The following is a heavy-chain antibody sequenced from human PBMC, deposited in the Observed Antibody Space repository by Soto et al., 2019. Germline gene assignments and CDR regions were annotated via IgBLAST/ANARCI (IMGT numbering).Heavy chain of an antibody. D-gene: IGHD3-22*01. CDR3: ARHYDRSGDLDY. J-gene: IGHJ4*02. CDR2: IYYTGNT. CDR1: GGSISSSSYY. V-gene: IGHV4-39*01. Sequence: SETLSLTCTVSGGSISSSSYYWGWIRQPPGKGLEWIGSIYYTGNTYYNPSLKSRVTISVDTSKNQFSLKLSSVTAADTAVYYCARHYDRSGDLDYWGQGSLVTVSS.